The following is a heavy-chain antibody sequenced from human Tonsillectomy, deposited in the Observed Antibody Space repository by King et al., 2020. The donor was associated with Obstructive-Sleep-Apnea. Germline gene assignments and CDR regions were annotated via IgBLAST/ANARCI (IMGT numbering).Heavy chain of an antibody. CDR3: ARTLYYGSGIWFDP. CDR1: GGSTSSGGYY. J-gene: IGHJ5*02. CDR2: IDYNGST. V-gene: IGHV4-31*03. D-gene: IGHD3-10*01. Sequence: VQLQESGPGLVKPSQTLSLTCIVAGGSTSSGGYYWSWIRQHPGKGLEWVGYIDYNGSTYYHPSLKSRVTISVDTSKNPFSLKLSSVTAADTAVYYCARTLYYGSGIWFDPWGQGTLVTVSS.